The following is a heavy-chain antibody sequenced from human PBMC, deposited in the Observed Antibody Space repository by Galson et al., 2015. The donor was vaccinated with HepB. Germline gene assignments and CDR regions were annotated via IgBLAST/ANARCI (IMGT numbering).Heavy chain of an antibody. CDR1: GGSFSGYY. Sequence: TLSLTCTVYGGSFSGYYWSWTRQPPGKGLEWVGEINHSGSTNYNPSLKSRVTISVDTSKNQFSLKLSSVTAADTAVYYCARGYGDGLYYYYYMDVWGKGTTVTVSS. CDR2: INHSGST. CDR3: ARGYGDGLYYYYYMDV. D-gene: IGHD4-17*01. J-gene: IGHJ6*03. V-gene: IGHV4-34*01.